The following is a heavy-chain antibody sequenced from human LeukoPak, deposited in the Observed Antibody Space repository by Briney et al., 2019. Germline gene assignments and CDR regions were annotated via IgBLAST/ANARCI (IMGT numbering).Heavy chain of an antibody. D-gene: IGHD4-17*01. CDR1: GFTFSSYW. CDR2: IKQDGSEK. Sequence: GGSLRLSCAASGFTFSSYWMSWVRQAPGKGLEWVANIKQDGSEKYYVDSVKGRFTISRDNAKNSLYLQMNSLRAEDTAVYYCARGAGYGDYGGYDYWGQGTLVTVSS. J-gene: IGHJ4*02. CDR3: ARGAGYGDYGGYDY. V-gene: IGHV3-7*04.